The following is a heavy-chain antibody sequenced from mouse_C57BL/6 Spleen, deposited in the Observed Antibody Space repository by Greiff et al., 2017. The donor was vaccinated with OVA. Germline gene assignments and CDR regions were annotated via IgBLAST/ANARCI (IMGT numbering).Heavy chain of an antibody. J-gene: IGHJ2*01. CDR1: GYTFTDYY. V-gene: IGHV1-26*01. D-gene: IGHD3-2*02. CDR2: INPNNGGT. CDR3: ARDRPAQALDY. Sequence: EVQLQQSGPELVKPGASVKISCKASGYTFTDYYMNWVKQSHGKSLEWIGDINPNNGGTSYNQKFKGKATLTVDKSSSTAYMELRNLTSEDSAGYYWARDRPAQALDYWGQGTTLTVSS.